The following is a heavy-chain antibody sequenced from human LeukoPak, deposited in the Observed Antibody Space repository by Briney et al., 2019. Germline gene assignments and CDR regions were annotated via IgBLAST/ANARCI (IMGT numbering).Heavy chain of an antibody. CDR1: GFTFSSYW. Sequence: PGGSLGLSCAASGFTFSSYWMHWVRQAPGKGLVWVSRINSDGSSTSYADSVKGRFTISRDNAKNTLYLQMNSLRAEDTAVYYCASLGQARYSSFRFDYWGQGTLVTVSS. J-gene: IGHJ4*02. CDR3: ASLGQARYSSFRFDY. V-gene: IGHV3-74*01. CDR2: INSDGSST. D-gene: IGHD6-19*01.